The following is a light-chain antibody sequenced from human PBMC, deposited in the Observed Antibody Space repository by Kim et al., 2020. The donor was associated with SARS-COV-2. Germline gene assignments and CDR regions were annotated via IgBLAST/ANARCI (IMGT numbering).Light chain of an antibody. V-gene: IGLV3-19*01. J-gene: IGLJ2*01. CDR3: NSRDSSGNHQVV. CDR2: GKN. CDR1: SLRSYY. Sequence: SSALTQDPAVSVALGQTVRITCQGDSLRSYYASWYQQKPGQAPVLVIYGKNNRPSGIPDRFSGSSSGNTASLTITGAQAEDEADYYCNSRDSSGNHQVVFGGGTKLTVL.